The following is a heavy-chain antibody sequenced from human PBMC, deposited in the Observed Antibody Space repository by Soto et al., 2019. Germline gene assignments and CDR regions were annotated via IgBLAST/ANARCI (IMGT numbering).Heavy chain of an antibody. CDR3: ARASGGNSGWGHWSDP. D-gene: IGHD2-21*02. J-gene: IGHJ5*02. CDR1: GYSISSGYY. Sequence: SETLSLTCAVSGYSISSGYYWGGIRQPPGRGLEWIGSISHSGTTNYNPSLRSRVTLSIDTSNNQFSLKLSSVTAADTAVYYCARASGGNSGWGHWSDPWGQGTLVTVSS. V-gene: IGHV4-38-2*01. CDR2: ISHSGTT.